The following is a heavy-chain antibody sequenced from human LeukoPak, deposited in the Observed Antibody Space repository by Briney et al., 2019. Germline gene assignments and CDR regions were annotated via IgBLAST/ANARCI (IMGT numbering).Heavy chain of an antibody. CDR1: GGSISSYY. J-gene: IGHJ3*02. CDR2: IYYSGST. V-gene: IGHV4-59*12. CDR3: AREATVTTSDPKGAFDI. D-gene: IGHD4-17*01. Sequence: SETLSLTCTVSGGSISSYYWSWIRQPPGKGLEWIGYIYYSGSTNYNPSLKSRVTISVDTSKNQFSLKLSSVTAADTAVYYCAREATVTTSDPKGAFDIWGQGTMVTVSS.